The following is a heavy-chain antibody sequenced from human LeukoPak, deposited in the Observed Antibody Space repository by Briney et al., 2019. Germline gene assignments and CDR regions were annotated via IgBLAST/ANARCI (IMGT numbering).Heavy chain of an antibody. J-gene: IGHJ3*02. CDR3: ARLITGTTTAFDI. D-gene: IGHD1-7*01. CDR2: FYTSGST. V-gene: IGHV4-4*07. Sequence: IVPFYTSGSTHYNPSLKTRLTISVGTSKNQFSLKLSSVTAADTAVYYCARLITGTTTAFDIWGQGTMVTVSS.